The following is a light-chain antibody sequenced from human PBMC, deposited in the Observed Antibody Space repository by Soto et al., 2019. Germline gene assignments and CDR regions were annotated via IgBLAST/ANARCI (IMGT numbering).Light chain of an antibody. J-gene: IGLJ1*01. CDR3: SSYTTSGTYV. Sequence: QSALTQPASVSGSPGRSIAISCTGTSSDVGGYNYVSWYQQQPVKVPKLMIFDVSNRPSGVSNRFSGSKSGNTASLTISGLQAEDEGDYYCSSYTTSGTYVFGTGTKVPVL. CDR2: DVS. V-gene: IGLV2-14*01. CDR1: SSDVGGYNY.